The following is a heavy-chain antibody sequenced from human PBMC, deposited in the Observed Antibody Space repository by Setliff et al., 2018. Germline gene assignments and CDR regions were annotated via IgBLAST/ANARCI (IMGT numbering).Heavy chain of an antibody. CDR1: GYTFTDYG. D-gene: IGHD1-20*01. Sequence: ASVKVSCKTSGYTFTDYGISWVRQAPGQRLEWVGWIRASNDETDYSQKFRGRVTMTTDTSTSTAYMEMRSLTSDDTAVYYCARDEIRPITPDYWGQGTLVTVSS. J-gene: IGHJ4*02. CDR3: ARDEIRPITPDY. V-gene: IGHV1-18*01. CDR2: IRASNDET.